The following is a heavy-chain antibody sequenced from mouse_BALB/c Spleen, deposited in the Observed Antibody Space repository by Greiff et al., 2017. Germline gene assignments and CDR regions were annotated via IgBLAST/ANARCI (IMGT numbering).Heavy chain of an antibody. Sequence: DVMLVESGGGLVKLGGSLKLSCAASGFTFSSYYMSWVRQTPEKRLELVAAINSNGGSTYYPDTVKGRFTISRDNAKNTLYLQMSSLKSEDTALYYCARRGYDVFDYWGQGTTLTVSS. CDR1: GFTFSSYY. CDR2: INSNGGST. J-gene: IGHJ2*01. V-gene: IGHV5-6-2*01. D-gene: IGHD2-2*01. CDR3: ARRGYDVFDY.